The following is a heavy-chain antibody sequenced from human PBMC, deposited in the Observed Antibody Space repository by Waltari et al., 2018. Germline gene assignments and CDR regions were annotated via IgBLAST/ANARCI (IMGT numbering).Heavy chain of an antibody. CDR1: GSTFSIYA. CDR2: ISGSGGNT. CDR3: TKRTESNGWTGWIFDY. J-gene: IGHJ4*02. V-gene: IGHV3-23*01. D-gene: IGHD6-19*01. Sequence: EVQLLESGGGLVQPGGSLRLSCAASGSTFSIYAMSGVRQAPGKGLEWVSAISGSGGNTYYADSVKGRFTISRDNSKNTLYLQMNSLRAEDTAVYYCTKRTESNGWTGWIFDYWGQGTLVTVSS.